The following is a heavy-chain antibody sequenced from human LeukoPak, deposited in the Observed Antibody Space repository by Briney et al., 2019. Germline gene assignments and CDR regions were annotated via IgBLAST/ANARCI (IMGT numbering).Heavy chain of an antibody. CDR2: ISSSSSYI. Sequence: GGSLRLSCATSGFTVSSNYMSWVRQAPGKGLEWVSSISSSSSYIYYADSLKGRFTISRDNAKNSLYLQMNSLRAEDTAVYYCARDACGGDCYSGDAFDIWGHGTMVTVSS. CDR1: GFTVSSNY. CDR3: ARDACGGDCYSGDAFDI. V-gene: IGHV3-21*01. J-gene: IGHJ3*02. D-gene: IGHD2-21*02.